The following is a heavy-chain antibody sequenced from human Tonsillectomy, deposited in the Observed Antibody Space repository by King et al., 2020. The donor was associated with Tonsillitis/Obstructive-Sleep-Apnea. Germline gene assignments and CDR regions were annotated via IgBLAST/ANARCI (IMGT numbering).Heavy chain of an antibody. CDR2: IIPIFCTA. CDR1: GGTFSSYD. CDR3: ARSVATIDYYYYHYMDV. J-gene: IGHJ6*03. D-gene: IGHD5-12*01. Sequence: QLVQSGAEVKKPGSSVKLSCKASGGTFSSYDISWVRQAPGQGLEWMGGIIPIFCTANYAQKFQGRVTMTADESTSTAYMELSSLRSEKTAVYYCARSVATIDYYYYHYMDVWGKGTTVTVSS. V-gene: IGHV1-69*12.